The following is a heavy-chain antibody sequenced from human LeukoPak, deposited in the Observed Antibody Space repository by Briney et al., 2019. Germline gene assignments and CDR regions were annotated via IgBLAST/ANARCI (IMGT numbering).Heavy chain of an antibody. V-gene: IGHV3-33*01. D-gene: IGHD6-13*01. CDR2: IWYDGGKS. Sequence: GRSLRLSCAASGFIFSNYGMHWVRQAPGKGLEWVALIWYDGGKSDHADSVKGRFTISRDNSKNTLYLQMNSLRAEDTAVYYCARDWQWQQLDGDAFDIWGQGTMVTVSS. J-gene: IGHJ3*02. CDR1: GFIFSNYG. CDR3: ARDWQWQQLDGDAFDI.